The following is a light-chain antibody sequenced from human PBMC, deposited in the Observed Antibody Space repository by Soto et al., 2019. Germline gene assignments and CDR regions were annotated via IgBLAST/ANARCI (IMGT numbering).Light chain of an antibody. J-gene: IGLJ3*02. CDR2: DVI. Sequence: QSVLTQPRSVSGSPGQSVTISCTGTSSDVGAYNFVSWYQQNPGKAPKLIIYDVIKRPSGVPDRFSGSKSGNTAFLTSSGLQTEDEADYHCSSYAGSHTYEVFGGGTKVTVL. V-gene: IGLV2-11*01. CDR3: SSYAGSHTYEV. CDR1: SSDVGAYNF.